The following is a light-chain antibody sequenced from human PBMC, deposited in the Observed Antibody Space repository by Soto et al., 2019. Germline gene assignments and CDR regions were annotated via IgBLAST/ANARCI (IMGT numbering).Light chain of an antibody. Sequence: QSALTQPPSASGSPGQSVTISCTGTSYDVGGYNFVSWYQQHPGKAPKLMICEVTKRPSGVPDRFSGSKSGNTASLTVSGLQAEDEADYYCSSFAGSNNVVFGGGTKLTVL. J-gene: IGLJ2*01. V-gene: IGLV2-8*01. CDR3: SSFAGSNNVV. CDR2: EVT. CDR1: SYDVGGYNF.